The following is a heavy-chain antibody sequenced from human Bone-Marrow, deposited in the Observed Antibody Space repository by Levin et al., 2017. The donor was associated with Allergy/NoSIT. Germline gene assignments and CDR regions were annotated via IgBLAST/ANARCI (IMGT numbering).Heavy chain of an antibody. J-gene: IGHJ6*03. Sequence: SGPTLVKPTQTLTLTCTFSGFSLSTSGMRVSWIRQPPGKALEWLARIDWDDDKFYSTSLKTRLTISKDTSKNQVVLTMTNMDPVDTATYYCSCRGYYYDYMDVWGKGTTVTVSS. CDR1: GFSLSTSGMR. D-gene: IGHD2-15*01. V-gene: IGHV2-70*04. CDR2: IDWDDDK. CDR3: SCRGYYYDYMDV.